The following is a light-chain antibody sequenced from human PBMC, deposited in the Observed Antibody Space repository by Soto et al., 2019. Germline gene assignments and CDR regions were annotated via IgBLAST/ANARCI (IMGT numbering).Light chain of an antibody. CDR3: QQFGGSPRT. J-gene: IGKJ1*01. CDR1: QSVGES. V-gene: IGKV3-20*01. CDR2: RVF. Sequence: EIVLTQSPGTLSLSPGERATLSCRASQSVGESLVWYQQKPGQAPRLLIYRVFNRATGIPDRFSGSGSGTDFTLTISSLEPEGFEVYYCQQFGGSPRTFGRGTKVERK.